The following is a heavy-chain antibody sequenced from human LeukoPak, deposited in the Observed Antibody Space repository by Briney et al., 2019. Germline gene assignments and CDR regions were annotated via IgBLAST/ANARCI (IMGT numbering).Heavy chain of an antibody. J-gene: IGHJ3*02. Sequence: PSETLSLTCTVSGGSISSYYWSWIRQPPGKGLEWIGYIYYSGSTNYNPSLKSRGTISVDTSKNQFSLKLSSVTAADTAVYYCARAPSDAFDIWGQGTMVTVSS. CDR1: GGSISSYY. V-gene: IGHV4-59*01. CDR2: IYYSGST. CDR3: ARAPSDAFDI.